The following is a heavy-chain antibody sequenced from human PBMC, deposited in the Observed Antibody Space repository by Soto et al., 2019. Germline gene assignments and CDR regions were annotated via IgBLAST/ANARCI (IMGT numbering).Heavy chain of an antibody. D-gene: IGHD1-26*01. J-gene: IGHJ6*02. CDR1: GFIFSNYG. CDR2: ISYDGSTK. Sequence: QVQLVESGGGVVQPGRSLRLSCAASGFIFSNYGMHWVRQAPGKGLEWVAVISYDGSTKYYADSVKGRFTISRDNSKNPMSFQMNSMRAEDTAVYYCAKALLSRMGGAYGMDVWGQGTTVTVSS. CDR3: AKALLSRMGGAYGMDV. V-gene: IGHV3-30*18.